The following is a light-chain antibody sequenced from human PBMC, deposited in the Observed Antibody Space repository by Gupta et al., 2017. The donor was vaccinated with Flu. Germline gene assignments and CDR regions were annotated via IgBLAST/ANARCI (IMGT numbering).Light chain of an antibody. CDR1: SSNIGRKT. CDR2: TNN. CDR3: ASWDVSLNAVL. V-gene: IGLV1-44*01. Sequence: QSVLTQPPSASETPGQKVIIPCSGSSSNIGRKTVNWYQQLPGTAPKLLIYTNNERPSGVPERFSGSKSGTSASLAISGLQSEDEAEYYCASWDVSLNAVLFGGGTKLTVL. J-gene: IGLJ2*01.